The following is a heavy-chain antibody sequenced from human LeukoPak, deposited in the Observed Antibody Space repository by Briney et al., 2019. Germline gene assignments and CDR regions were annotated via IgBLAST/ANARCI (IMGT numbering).Heavy chain of an antibody. CDR3: ARDYPATADAFDI. CDR2: IKQDGSEK. Sequence: GGSLRLSCAASGFTFSSYWMSWVRQAPGKGLEWVANIKQDGSEKYYVDSVKGRFTISRDNDKNSLYLQMNSLRAEDTAVYYCARDYPATADAFDIWGQGTMVTVSS. V-gene: IGHV3-7*01. J-gene: IGHJ3*02. CDR1: GFTFSSYW. D-gene: IGHD2-2*01.